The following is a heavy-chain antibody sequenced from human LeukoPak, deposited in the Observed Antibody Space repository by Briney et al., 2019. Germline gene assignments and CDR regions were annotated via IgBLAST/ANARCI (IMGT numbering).Heavy chain of an antibody. CDR1: GYSFTSYG. J-gene: IGHJ6*02. CDR2: VSAYDGST. V-gene: IGHV1-18*01. Sequence: ASVKVSCKASGYSFTSYGFTWVRRAPGQGLEWMGWVSAYDGSTNYAQQIRGRVTMTTDASKNTVYMELGSLRFDDTAVYYCARGGRDGMDVWGQGTTVTVSS. D-gene: IGHD3-10*01. CDR3: ARGGRDGMDV.